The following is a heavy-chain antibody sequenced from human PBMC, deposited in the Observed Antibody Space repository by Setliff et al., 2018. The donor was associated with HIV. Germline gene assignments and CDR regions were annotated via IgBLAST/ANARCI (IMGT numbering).Heavy chain of an antibody. CDR3: ARAGAAADEDDYHYYGLDV. Sequence: GGSLRLSCAASGFTFSSYEMNWVRQAPGKGLEWVSYISSSGGTIHYADSVKGRFTVSRDNARRYLFLQMNSLRLEDTAVYYCARAGAAADEDDYHYYGLDVWGPGTTVTVSS. CDR2: ISSSGGTI. J-gene: IGHJ6*02. CDR1: GFTFSSYE. D-gene: IGHD6-13*01. V-gene: IGHV3-48*03.